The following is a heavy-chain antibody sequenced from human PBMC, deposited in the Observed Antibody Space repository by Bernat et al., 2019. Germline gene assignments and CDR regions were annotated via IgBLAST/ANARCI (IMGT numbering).Heavy chain of an antibody. D-gene: IGHD6-13*01. Sequence: QLQLQESGPGLVKPSETLSLTCTVSGGSISSNSYYWGWIRQPPGKGLEWIGSISYSGSTYYNPSLKSRVTISVDTSKNQFSLRLNSVTAADTAVYYCARPRYSSSFEGDFDIWGKGTMVTVSS. V-gene: IGHV4-39*01. CDR1: GGSISSNSYY. CDR2: ISYSGST. J-gene: IGHJ3*02. CDR3: ARPRYSSSFEGDFDI.